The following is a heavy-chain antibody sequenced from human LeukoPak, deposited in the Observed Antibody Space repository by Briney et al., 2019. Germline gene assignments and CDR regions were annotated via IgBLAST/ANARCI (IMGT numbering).Heavy chain of an antibody. J-gene: IGHJ4*02. CDR1: GFTFSSYG. V-gene: IGHV3-30*18. D-gene: IGHD1-26*01. CDR2: ISYEGSNK. CDR3: AKGSSSPGDYFDY. Sequence: GRSLRLSCAAFGFTFSSYGMDWVRQAPGKGLEWVAVISYEGSNKYYADSVKGRFTISRDNSKNTLYLQMNSLRAEDPAVYYCAKGSSSPGDYFDYWGEGHLRTVSS.